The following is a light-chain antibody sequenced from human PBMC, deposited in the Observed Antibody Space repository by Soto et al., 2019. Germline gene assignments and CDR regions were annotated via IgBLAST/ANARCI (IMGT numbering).Light chain of an antibody. Sequence: DIQMTQSPSSLSASVGDRVTITCRASQSINTYLNWYQQKPGVAPKLLIYAASSLQSGVPSRFSGSGSGKHFTLAISSLQREDFANYYSHHSYSTPCTLGQGTKV. J-gene: IGKJ1*01. CDR1: QSINTY. V-gene: IGKV1-39*01. CDR3: HHSYSTPCT. CDR2: AAS.